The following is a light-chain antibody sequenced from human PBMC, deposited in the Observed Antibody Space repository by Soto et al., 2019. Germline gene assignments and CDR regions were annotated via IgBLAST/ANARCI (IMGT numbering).Light chain of an antibody. CDR1: QSVSSN. CDR2: GAS. J-gene: IGKJ2*01. V-gene: IGKV3-15*01. CDR3: QQYNNLPPMYT. Sequence: EIVMTQSPATLSVSPGERATLSCRASQSVSSNLAWYQQKPGQAPRLLIYGASTRATGIPARFSGSGSGTEFTLTLSSLQSEDFAVYYWQQYNNLPPMYTFGQGTKLEIK.